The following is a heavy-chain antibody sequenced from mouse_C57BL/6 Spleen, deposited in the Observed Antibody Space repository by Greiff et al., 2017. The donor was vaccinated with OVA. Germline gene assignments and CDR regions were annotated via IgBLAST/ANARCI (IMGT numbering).Heavy chain of an antibody. Sequence: QVQLKESGPELVKPGASVKISCKASGYAFSSSWLNWVKQRPGTGLEWIGRIYPGDGDTNYNGKFKGKATLTADKSSSTAYMQLSSLTSEDSAVYFCARSPGYYGSSHAMDYWGQGTSVTVSS. D-gene: IGHD1-1*01. J-gene: IGHJ4*01. CDR1: GYAFSSSW. CDR3: ARSPGYYGSSHAMDY. CDR2: IYPGDGDT. V-gene: IGHV1-82*01.